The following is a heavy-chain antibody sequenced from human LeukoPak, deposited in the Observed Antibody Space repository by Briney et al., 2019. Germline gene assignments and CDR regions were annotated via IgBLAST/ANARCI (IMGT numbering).Heavy chain of an antibody. Sequence: TGGSLRLSCAASGFTFSSYAMSWVRQAPGKGLEWVSAISGGGGSTYYADSVKGRFTISRDNSKNMLYLQRNSLRAEDSALYYCAKDFRVYWGQGTLVTVSS. CDR1: GFTFSSYA. CDR2: ISGGGGST. J-gene: IGHJ4*02. D-gene: IGHD3-10*01. V-gene: IGHV3-23*01. CDR3: AKDFRVY.